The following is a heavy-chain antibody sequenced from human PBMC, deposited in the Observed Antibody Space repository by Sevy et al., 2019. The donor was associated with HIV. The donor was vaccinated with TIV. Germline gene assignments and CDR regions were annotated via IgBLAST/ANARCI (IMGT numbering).Heavy chain of an antibody. V-gene: IGHV5-51*01. CDR2: IYPGDSDT. CDR1: GYKFSDYW. D-gene: IGHD3-10*01. Sequence: GESLKISSKASGYKFSDYWIGWVRQMPGKGLEWMGIIYPGDSDTKYSPSFQGHVTFSVDKSINTAYLHFSRLRATDTATYFCARHGWQMGSQFTWFDPWGLGTPVTVSS. J-gene: IGHJ5*02. CDR3: ARHGWQMGSQFTWFDP.